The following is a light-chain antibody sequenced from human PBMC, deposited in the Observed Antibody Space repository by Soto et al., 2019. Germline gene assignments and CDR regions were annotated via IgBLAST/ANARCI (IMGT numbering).Light chain of an antibody. CDR3: SSHTSSITVV. CDR2: DVS. J-gene: IGLJ2*01. Sequence: QSALTRPASVSGSPGQSITISCTGTSNDVGTYQYDSWYQHHPGRAPKLMIYDVSSRPSGVSNRFSGSKSGNTASLTISGLQAEDDADYYCSSHTSSITVVFGEGTTVTVL. CDR1: SNDVGTYQY. V-gene: IGLV2-14*03.